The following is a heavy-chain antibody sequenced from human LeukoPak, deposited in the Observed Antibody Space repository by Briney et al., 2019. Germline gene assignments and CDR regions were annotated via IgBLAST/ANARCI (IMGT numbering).Heavy chain of an antibody. J-gene: IGHJ4*02. V-gene: IGHV3-21*01. CDR3: VRELSGSGNVYYFDH. Sequence: GGSLRLSCAASGFTFTSFSFNWVRQAPGKGLEWVSSINTRSSYIWYADSVKGQFTISRDNAQNSLYLQMNSLRVEDTAVCCCVRELSGSGNVYYFDHWGQGTLVTVSS. CDR2: INTRSSYI. CDR1: GFTFTSFS. D-gene: IGHD6-19*01.